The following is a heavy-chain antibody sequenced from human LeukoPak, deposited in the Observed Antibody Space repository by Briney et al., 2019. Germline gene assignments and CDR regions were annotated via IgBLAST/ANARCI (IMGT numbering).Heavy chain of an antibody. V-gene: IGHV1-18*01. Sequence: ASVKVSCKASGGTFSNYAISWVRQAPGQGLEWMGWISAYNANTNYAQKLQGRVTMTTDTSTSTAYMELRSLRPDDTAVYYCARVSKGRYCSGGSCYSSDYWGQGTLVTVSS. D-gene: IGHD2-15*01. CDR3: ARVSKGRYCSGGSCYSSDY. CDR1: GGTFSNYA. J-gene: IGHJ4*02. CDR2: ISAYNANT.